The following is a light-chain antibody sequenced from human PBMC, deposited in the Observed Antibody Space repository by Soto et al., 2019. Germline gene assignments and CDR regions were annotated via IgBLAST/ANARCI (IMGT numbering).Light chain of an antibody. CDR2: DVS. J-gene: IGKJ4*01. Sequence: EIVLTQSPGTLSSSPGERATLSCRASQSVRNNYLAWYQQKPGQPPRFLIYDVSTRAAGIPDRFSGSGSGTDFTLTISRLEPEDFAVYYCQQYGSTLLTFGGGTKVEIE. CDR1: QSVRNNY. V-gene: IGKV3-20*01. CDR3: QQYGSTLLT.